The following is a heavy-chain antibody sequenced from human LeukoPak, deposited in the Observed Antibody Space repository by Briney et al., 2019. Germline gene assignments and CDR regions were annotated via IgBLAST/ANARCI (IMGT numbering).Heavy chain of an antibody. J-gene: IGHJ3*02. CDR3: ARVFWSTMDAFDI. CDR2: IKRDGSEK. CDR1: GFTFSSYW. D-gene: IGHD3-3*01. V-gene: IGHV3-7*01. Sequence: PGGSLRLSCAASGFTFSSYWMSWVRQAPGKGLEWVANIKRDGSEKYYVDSVKGRFTISRDNAKNSLYLQMNSLRAEDTAVYYCARVFWSTMDAFDIWGQGTMVTVSS.